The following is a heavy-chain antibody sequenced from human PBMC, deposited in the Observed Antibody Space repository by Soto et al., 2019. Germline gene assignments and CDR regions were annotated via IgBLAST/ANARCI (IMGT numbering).Heavy chain of an antibody. CDR1: GFTFSSYE. Sequence: PGGYLRHSCAASGFTFSSYEMNWVRQAPGKGLEGVSYISSSGSTIYYADSVKGRFTISRDNSKNSLYLQMNSLRAEDTAVYCCASCVDGVTGTGGGMFVYYDYGRDIWGQWTTVTV. CDR2: ISSSGSTI. D-gene: IGHD1-20*01. CDR3: ASCVDGVTGTGGGMFVYYDYGRDI. J-gene: IGHJ6*02. V-gene: IGHV3-48*03.